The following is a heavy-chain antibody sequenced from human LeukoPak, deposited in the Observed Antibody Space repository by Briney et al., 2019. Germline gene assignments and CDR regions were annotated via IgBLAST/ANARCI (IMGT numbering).Heavy chain of an antibody. V-gene: IGHV1-2*02. CDR1: GYTFTGYY. J-gene: IGHJ3*02. Sequence: ASVKVSCKASGYTFTGYYMHWVRQAPGQGLEWMGWINPNSGGTNYAQKFQGRVTMTRDTSISTAYMGLSRLRSDDTAVYYCAKEEYCSSTSCYTVRDAFDIWGQGTMVTVSS. CDR2: INPNSGGT. CDR3: AKEEYCSSTSCYTVRDAFDI. D-gene: IGHD2-2*02.